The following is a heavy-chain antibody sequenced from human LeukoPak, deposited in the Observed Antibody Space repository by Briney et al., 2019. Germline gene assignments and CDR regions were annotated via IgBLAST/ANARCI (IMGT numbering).Heavy chain of an antibody. Sequence: ASVKVSCKVSGYTLTELSMHWVRQAPGKGLEWMGGFDPEDGETIYAQKFQGRVTMTEDTSTDTAYMELSSLRSEDTAVYYCATDGKGCGGDCYWDYWGQGTLVTVST. CDR2: FDPEDGET. CDR3: ATDGKGCGGDCYWDY. V-gene: IGHV1-24*01. J-gene: IGHJ4*02. D-gene: IGHD2-21*02. CDR1: GYTLTELS.